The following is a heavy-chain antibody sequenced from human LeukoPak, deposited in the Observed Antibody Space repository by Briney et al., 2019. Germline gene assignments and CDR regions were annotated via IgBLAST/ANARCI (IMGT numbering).Heavy chain of an antibody. D-gene: IGHD4-11*01. J-gene: IGHJ4*02. CDR2: IYYSGST. Sequence: SETLSLTCTVSGGSISSGGYYWSWIRQHPGKGLEWIGYIYYSGSTYYNPSLKSRVTISVDTSKNQFSLKLSSVTAADTAVYYCARDLRVTTGQYYFNYRGQGTLVTVSS. CDR3: ARDLRVTTGQYYFNY. CDR1: GGSISSGGYY. V-gene: IGHV4-31*03.